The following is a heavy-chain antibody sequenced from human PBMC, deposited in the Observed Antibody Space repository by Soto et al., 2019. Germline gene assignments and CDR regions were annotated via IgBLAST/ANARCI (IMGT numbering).Heavy chain of an antibody. CDR1: GGSISSGGYS. CDR2: IYHSGST. D-gene: IGHD6-13*01. CDR3: ARVGIAAAGGTLYYFDY. Sequence: SETLSLTCAVSGGSISSGGYSWSWIGQPPGKGLEWIGYIYHSGSTNYNPSLKSRVTISVDTSKNQFSLKLSSVTAADTAVYYCARVGIAAAGGTLYYFDYWGQGTLVTVSS. V-gene: IGHV4-30-2*01. J-gene: IGHJ4*02.